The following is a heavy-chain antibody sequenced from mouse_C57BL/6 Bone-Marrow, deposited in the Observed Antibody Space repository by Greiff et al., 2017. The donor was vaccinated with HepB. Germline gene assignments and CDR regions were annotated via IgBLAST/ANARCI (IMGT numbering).Heavy chain of an antibody. D-gene: IGHD1-1*01. CDR3: ARERYYYGSSYWYFDV. Sequence: DVKLQESGPGLVKPSQSLSLTCSVTGYSITSGYYWNWIRQFPGNKLEWMGYISYDGSNNYNPSLKNRISITRDTSKNQFFLKLNSVTTEDTATYYCARERYYYGSSYWYFDVWGTGTTVTVSS. CDR2: ISYDGSN. V-gene: IGHV3-6*01. J-gene: IGHJ1*03. CDR1: GYSITSGYY.